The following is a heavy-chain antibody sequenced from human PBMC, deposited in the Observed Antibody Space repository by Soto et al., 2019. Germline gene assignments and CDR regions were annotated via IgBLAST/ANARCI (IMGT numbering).Heavy chain of an antibody. CDR3: ASRYGDYRYYFDY. Sequence: SVKVSCKASGGTFSSYAISWVRQAPGQGLEWMGGIIPIFGTANYAQKFQGRVTITADESTSTAYMELSSLRSEDTAVYYCASRYGDYRYYFDYWGQGTLVTVSS. CDR2: IIPIFGTA. CDR1: GGTFSSYA. D-gene: IGHD4-17*01. J-gene: IGHJ4*02. V-gene: IGHV1-69*13.